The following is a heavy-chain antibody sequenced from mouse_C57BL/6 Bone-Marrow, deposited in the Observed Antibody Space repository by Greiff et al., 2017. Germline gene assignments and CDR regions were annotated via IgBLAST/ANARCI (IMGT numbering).Heavy chain of an antibody. CDR3: ARQNGYYGAMDY. D-gene: IGHD2-3*01. J-gene: IGHJ4*01. V-gene: IGHV5-6*01. Sequence: EVQGVESGGDLVKPGGSLKLSCAASGFTFSSYGMSWVRQTPDKRLEWVATISSGGSYTYYPDSVKGRFPISRDNAKNTLYLQMSSLKSEDTAMYYCARQNGYYGAMDYWGQGTSVTVSS. CDR1: GFTFSSYG. CDR2: ISSGGSYT.